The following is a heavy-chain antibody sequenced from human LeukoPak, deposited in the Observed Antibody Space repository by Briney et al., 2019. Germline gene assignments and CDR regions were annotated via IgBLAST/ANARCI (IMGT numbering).Heavy chain of an antibody. D-gene: IGHD3-10*01. CDR3: ARLVWFGELLRPSYYYYYMDV. CDR2: IYHSGST. CDR1: GYSISSGYY. J-gene: IGHJ6*03. Sequence: SETLSLTCTVSGYSISSGYYWGWIRQPPGKGLEWIGSIYHSGSTNYNPSLKSRVTISVDTSKNQFSLKLSSVTAADTAVYYCARLVWFGELLRPSYYYYYMDVWGKGTTVTISS. V-gene: IGHV4-38-2*02.